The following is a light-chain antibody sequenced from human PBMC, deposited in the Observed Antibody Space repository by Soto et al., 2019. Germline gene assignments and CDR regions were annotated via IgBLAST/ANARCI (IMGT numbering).Light chain of an antibody. CDR3: QQRSNWWT. CDR1: QSVSSY. J-gene: IGKJ1*01. V-gene: IGKV3-11*01. CDR2: DAS. Sequence: EIVLTQSPATLSLSPGERATLSCRASQSVSSYLAWYQQNPGQAPRLLIYDASNRATGIPARFSGSGSGTDFTLTISSLEPEDFAVYYCQQRSNWWTFGQGTKVDIK.